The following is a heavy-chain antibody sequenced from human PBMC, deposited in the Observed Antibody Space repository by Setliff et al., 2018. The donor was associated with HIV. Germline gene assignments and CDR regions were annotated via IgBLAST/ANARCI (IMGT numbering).Heavy chain of an antibody. CDR2: VEPQHGET. V-gene: IGHV1-69-2*01. D-gene: IGHD4-17*01. CDR1: GYTFTDYY. Sequence: VKVSCKASGYTFTDYYMHWVQQAPGKGLEWMGRVEPQHGETIFAGKFQGRVTIPVDTSTDTAYMELSSLRSEDTAVYFCARGTTATDYYYYMDVWGKGTTGTVSS. J-gene: IGHJ6*03. CDR3: ARGTTATDYYYYMDV.